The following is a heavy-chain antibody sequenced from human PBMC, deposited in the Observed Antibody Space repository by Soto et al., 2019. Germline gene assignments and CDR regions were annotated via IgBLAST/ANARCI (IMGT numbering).Heavy chain of an antibody. D-gene: IGHD3-22*01. Sequence: HPGGSLRLSCAASGFTFSSYSMNWVRQAPGKGLEWVSSISSSSSTIYYADSVKGRFTISRDNAKNSLYLQMNSLRDEDTAVYYCASEYFDSSGRAVDSWGQGTLATVSS. J-gene: IGHJ4*02. CDR1: GFTFSSYS. V-gene: IGHV3-48*02. CDR3: ASEYFDSSGRAVDS. CDR2: ISSSSSTI.